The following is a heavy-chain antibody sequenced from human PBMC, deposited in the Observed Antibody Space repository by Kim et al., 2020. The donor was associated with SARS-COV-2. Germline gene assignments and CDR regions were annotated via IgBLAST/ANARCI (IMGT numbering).Heavy chain of an antibody. D-gene: IGHD2-2*01. Sequence: GGSLRLSCAASGFTVSSNYMSWVRQAPGKGLEWVSVIYSGGSTYYADSVKGSFTISSDNYTNTLYLQMNSMRAADTAVYYCARDSEPYCSSTSCYYYYY. J-gene: IGHJ6*03. CDR2: IYSGGST. CDR1: GFTVSSNY. V-gene: IGHV3-66*01. CDR3: ARDSEPYCSSTSCYYYYY.